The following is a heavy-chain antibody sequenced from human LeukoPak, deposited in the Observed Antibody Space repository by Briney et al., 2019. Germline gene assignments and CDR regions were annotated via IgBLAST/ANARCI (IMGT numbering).Heavy chain of an antibody. D-gene: IGHD3-10*02. CDR1: GSTVSSNY. J-gene: IGHJ4*02. V-gene: IGHV3-53*01. CDR3: ARGTVFRVFDY. Sequence: GGSLRLPCAASGSTVSSNYMSWVRQAPGKGLEWVSVIYSGGSTYYADSVKGRFTISRDNSKNTLYLQMNSLRAEDTAVYYCARGTVFRVFDYWGQGTLVTVSS. CDR2: IYSGGST.